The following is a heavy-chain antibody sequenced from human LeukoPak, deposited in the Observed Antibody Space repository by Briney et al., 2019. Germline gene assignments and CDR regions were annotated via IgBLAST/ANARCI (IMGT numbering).Heavy chain of an antibody. J-gene: IGHJ3*02. D-gene: IGHD5-12*01. CDR1: GFTSSSYG. Sequence: TGGSLRLSCAASGFTSSSYGMHWVRQAPGKGLEWVAVIWYDGSNKYYADSVKGRFTISRDNSKNTLYLQMNSLRAEDTAVYYCASTWLDAFDIWGQGTMVTVSS. CDR3: ASTWLDAFDI. CDR2: IWYDGSNK. V-gene: IGHV3-33*01.